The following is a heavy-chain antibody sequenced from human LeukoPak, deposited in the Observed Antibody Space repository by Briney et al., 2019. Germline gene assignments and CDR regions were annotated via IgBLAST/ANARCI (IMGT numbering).Heavy chain of an antibody. J-gene: IGHJ4*02. CDR1: GFTFSSFA. Sequence: GRSLRLSCAASGFTFSSFAMSSVRQAPGNGLEWVSTISGSGDSTYYADSVKGQFTISRDNSKNTLYLRMNSLRAEDTAVYYCANFHDCSGYYSGGYWGQGTLVTVSS. CDR3: ANFHDCSGYYSGGY. V-gene: IGHV3-23*01. CDR2: ISGSGDST. D-gene: IGHD3-22*01.